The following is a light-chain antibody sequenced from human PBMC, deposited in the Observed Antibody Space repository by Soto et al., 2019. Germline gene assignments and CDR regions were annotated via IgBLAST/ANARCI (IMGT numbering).Light chain of an antibody. Sequence: SVLTQYPGKLSFSLGERGALSCRASQSVSIHLAWYQQKPGQAPRLLIYDTSTRATGIPARFSGSGSGTDFTLTISCLQSEDFATYYCQQYYSYPITFGQGTLLEIK. CDR2: DTS. CDR1: QSVSIH. J-gene: IGKJ5*01. CDR3: QQYYSYPIT. V-gene: IGKV3-15*01.